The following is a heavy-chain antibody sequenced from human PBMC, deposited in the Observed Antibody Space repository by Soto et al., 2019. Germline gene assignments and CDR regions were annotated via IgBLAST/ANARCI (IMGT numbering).Heavy chain of an antibody. D-gene: IGHD3-10*01. V-gene: IGHV4-39*01. CDR2: VYYSGST. CDR1: GGSMSSASYY. Sequence: PSETLSLTCTVSGGSMSSASYYWAWIRQTPGKGLEWLGSVYYSGSTFYNPSLKSRVTVSADTSKSQFSLRLSSVTAADTAVYSCASWWKYFGSGSYYPPGSAFDPWGQVTRVTVSS. CDR3: ASWWKYFGSGSYYPPGSAFDP. J-gene: IGHJ5*02.